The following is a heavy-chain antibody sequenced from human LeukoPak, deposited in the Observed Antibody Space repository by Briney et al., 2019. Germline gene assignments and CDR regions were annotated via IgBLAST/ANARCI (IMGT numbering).Heavy chain of an antibody. D-gene: IGHD3-10*01. V-gene: IGHV4-61*02. J-gene: IGHJ4*02. Sequence: SETLSLTCTVSGGSISSGSYYWSWIRQPAGKGLEWIGRIYTSGSTYYNPSLKSRVTISVDTSKNQFSLKLSSVTAADTAVYYCARVTTMVRGVQTSAFDYWGQGTLVTVSS. CDR3: ARVTTMVRGVQTSAFDY. CDR2: IYTSGST. CDR1: GGSISSGSYY.